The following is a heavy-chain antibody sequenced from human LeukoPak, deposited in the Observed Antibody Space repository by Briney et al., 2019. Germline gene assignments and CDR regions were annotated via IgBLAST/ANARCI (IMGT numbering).Heavy chain of an antibody. CDR1: GFTFSSYG. CDR2: IRYDGSNK. J-gene: IGHJ4*02. Sequence: GGSLRLSCAASGFTFSSYGMHWVRQAPGKGLEWVAFIRYDGSNKYYADSVKGRFTISRDNSKNTLYLQMNSLRAEDTAVYHCAKDGYCSSTSCYTGPFDYWGQGTLVTVSS. CDR3: AKDGYCSSTSCYTGPFDY. V-gene: IGHV3-30*02. D-gene: IGHD2-2*02.